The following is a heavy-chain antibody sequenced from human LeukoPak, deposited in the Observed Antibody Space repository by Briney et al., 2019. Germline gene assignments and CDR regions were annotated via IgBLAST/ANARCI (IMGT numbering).Heavy chain of an antibody. Sequence: PGGSLRLSCAASGFTFTTYYMTWVRQAPGKGLEWVANINQDGSTAYYVDSVKGRFTFSRDNTKNTVYLQMNSLRAEDTAVCYCGRENWSIDYWGQGTLVTVSS. D-gene: IGHD1-1*01. J-gene: IGHJ4*02. CDR2: INQDGSTA. V-gene: IGHV3-7*01. CDR3: GRENWSIDY. CDR1: GFTFTTYY.